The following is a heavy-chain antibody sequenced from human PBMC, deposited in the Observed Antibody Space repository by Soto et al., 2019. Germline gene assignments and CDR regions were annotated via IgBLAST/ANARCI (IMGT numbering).Heavy chain of an antibody. D-gene: IGHD6-6*01. J-gene: IGHJ4*02. Sequence: PSETLSLTCTVSCGSISSGDYYWSWIRQPPGKGLEWIGYIYYSGSTYYNPSLKSRVTISVDTSKNQFSLKLSSVTAADTAVYYCARDPGLAARGGTDYWGQGTLVTVSS. V-gene: IGHV4-30-4*01. CDR2: IYYSGST. CDR1: CGSISSGDYY. CDR3: ARDPGLAARGGTDY.